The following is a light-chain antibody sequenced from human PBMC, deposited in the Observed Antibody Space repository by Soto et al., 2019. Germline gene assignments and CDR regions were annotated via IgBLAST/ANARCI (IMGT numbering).Light chain of an antibody. CDR3: CSYAGSFYV. V-gene: IGLV2-23*02. CDR1: SSDVGSYNL. Sequence: QSALTQPASLSGSPGQSITISCTGTSSDVGSYNLVSWYQQHPGKAPKLMIYGVSKRPSGVSNRFSGSKSGNTASLTISGLQAEDEADYYCCSYAGSFYVFGTGTKVTVL. CDR2: GVS. J-gene: IGLJ1*01.